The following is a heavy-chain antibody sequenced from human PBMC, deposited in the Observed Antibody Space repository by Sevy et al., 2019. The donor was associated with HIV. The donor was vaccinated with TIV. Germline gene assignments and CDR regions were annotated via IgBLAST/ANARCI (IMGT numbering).Heavy chain of an antibody. V-gene: IGHV3-48*02. J-gene: IGHJ4*02. Sequence: GGSLRLSCVASGFPFNYYAMNWVRQAPGKGLEWILYINSDSDTMYYGDSVKGRFTISRDNAKNSLYLQMNILRDEDTAVYYRARERGTYYDTSGYPYLLEAGFDYWGQGTLVTVSS. CDR3: ARERGTYYDTSGYPYLLEAGFDY. CDR1: GFPFNYYA. D-gene: IGHD3-22*01. CDR2: INSDSDTM.